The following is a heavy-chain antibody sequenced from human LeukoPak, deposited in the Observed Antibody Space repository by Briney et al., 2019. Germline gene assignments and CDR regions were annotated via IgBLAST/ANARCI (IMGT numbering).Heavy chain of an antibody. CDR2: ISGSGAST. Sequence: PGVSLRLSCAASGFTFSSYAMNWARQAPGKGLEWVSAISGSGASTYYADSVKGRFTISRDNPKNTLYLQMNSLRAEDTAIYYCAKAALRYQLLSSLDYWGQGTLVTVSS. J-gene: IGHJ4*02. CDR3: AKAALRYQLLSSLDY. CDR1: GFTFSSYA. V-gene: IGHV3-23*01. D-gene: IGHD2-2*01.